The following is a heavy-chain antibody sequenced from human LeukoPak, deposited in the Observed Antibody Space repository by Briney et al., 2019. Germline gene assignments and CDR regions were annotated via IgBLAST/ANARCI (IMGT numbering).Heavy chain of an antibody. J-gene: IGHJ4*02. D-gene: IGHD2-21*01. Sequence: QPGGSLRLSCAVSGFTFSRYAMSWVRQAPGKGLEWVSGISNSGGTTYYADSVKGRFTISRDNSKNTLYLQMNSLRVEDTAVYYCANRAGDPYYFDYWGQGTLVTVSS. CDR3: ANRAGDPYYFDY. CDR2: ISNSGGTT. CDR1: GFTFSRYA. V-gene: IGHV3-23*01.